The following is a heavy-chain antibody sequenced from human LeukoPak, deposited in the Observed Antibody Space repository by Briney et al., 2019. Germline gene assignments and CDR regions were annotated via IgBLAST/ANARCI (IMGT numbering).Heavy chain of an antibody. Sequence: ASVKVSCKASGYTFTSYYMHWVRQAPGQGLEWMGIINPSGGSTSYAQKFQGRVTMTRDMSTSTVYVELSSLRSEDTAVYYCARAGGDYPDFDYWGQGTLVTVSS. CDR2: INPSGGST. V-gene: IGHV1-46*01. J-gene: IGHJ4*02. D-gene: IGHD4-17*01. CDR3: ARAGGDYPDFDY. CDR1: GYTFTSYY.